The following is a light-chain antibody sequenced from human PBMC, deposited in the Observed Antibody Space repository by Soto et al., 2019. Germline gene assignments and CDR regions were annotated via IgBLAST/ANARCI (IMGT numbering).Light chain of an antibody. V-gene: IGLV2-11*01. CDR2: DVS. J-gene: IGLJ1*01. CDR1: TSDVGTYNY. Sequence: SVLTQPRSVSGSPGQSVTISCTGTTSDVGTYNYVSWYQHHPGKAPKVMIYDVSKRPSGVPDRFSGSKSGNTASLTISGLQDEDEADYYCSSYTSSSTLVFGTGTKVTVL. CDR3: SSYTSSSTLV.